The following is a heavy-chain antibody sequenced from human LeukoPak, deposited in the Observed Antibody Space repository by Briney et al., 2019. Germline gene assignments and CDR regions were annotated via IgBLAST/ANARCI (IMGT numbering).Heavy chain of an antibody. CDR2: MDYSGSI. J-gene: IGHJ1*01. Sequence: SETLSLTCTVSGASISSSSYYWAWIRQPPGKGLEWIGSMDYSGSIYYKPSLKSRVTISVDTSKNQFSLKLSSVTAADTAVYYCAGYSGSHLGAGAEYFQHWGQGTLVTVSS. CDR3: AGYSGSHLGAGAEYFQH. V-gene: IGHV4-39*01. CDR1: GASISSSSYY. D-gene: IGHD1-26*01.